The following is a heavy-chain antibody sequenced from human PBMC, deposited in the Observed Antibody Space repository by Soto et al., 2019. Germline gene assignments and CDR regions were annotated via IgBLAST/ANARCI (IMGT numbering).Heavy chain of an antibody. CDR3: VRGGFEEYFHYMDL. D-gene: IGHD3-10*01. Sequence: EVQLVESGGGLVQPGGSLRLSCVDSGFSFSNYGMHWVRQAPGKGLVWVSHINSDGSSTSYADSVKGRFTISRDNAKNKLYLQVNSLRVEDTAMYYCVRGGFEEYFHYMDLWGKGTTVTVAS. CDR2: INSDGSST. CDR1: GFSFSNYG. J-gene: IGHJ6*03. V-gene: IGHV3-74*01.